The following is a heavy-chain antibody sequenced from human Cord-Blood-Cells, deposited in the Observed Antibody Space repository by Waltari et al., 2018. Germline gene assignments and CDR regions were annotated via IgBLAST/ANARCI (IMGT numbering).Heavy chain of an antibody. J-gene: IGHJ4*02. Sequence: QVQLVQSGAEVKKPGASVKVSCKASGYTFTGYYMHWVRQAPGQGLEWMGWINPNSGGTNYAQKFQGRVTMTRDTSISTAYMELSRLRSDDTAVYYCARDLYCGGDCYADDYWGQGTLVTVSS. CDR2: INPNSGGT. D-gene: IGHD2-21*01. CDR3: ARDLYCGGDCYADDY. CDR1: GYTFTGYY. V-gene: IGHV1-2*02.